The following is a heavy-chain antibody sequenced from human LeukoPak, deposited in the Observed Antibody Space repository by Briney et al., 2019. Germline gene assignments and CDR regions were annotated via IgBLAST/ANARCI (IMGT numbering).Heavy chain of an antibody. Sequence: QAGGSLRLSCAASGFTVSSNYMSWVRQAPGKGLEWVSVIYSGDNTDYADSVKGRFTISRDNSKNTLYLQMNSPRAEDTAVYYCAREADYGGFDYWGQGTLVTVSS. V-gene: IGHV3-53*01. CDR2: IYSGDNT. D-gene: IGHD4-17*01. J-gene: IGHJ4*02. CDR3: AREADYGGFDY. CDR1: GFTVSSNY.